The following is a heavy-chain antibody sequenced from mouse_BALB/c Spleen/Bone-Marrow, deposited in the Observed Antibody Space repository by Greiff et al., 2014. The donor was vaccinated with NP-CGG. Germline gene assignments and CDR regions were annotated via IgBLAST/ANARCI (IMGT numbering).Heavy chain of an antibody. CDR3: ARRGNCGAMDY. D-gene: IGHD2-1*01. J-gene: IGHJ4*01. Sequence: VQLQQSGAELVKPGASVKLPCKASGYTFTSHWMHWVKQRPGQGLEWIGEINPSNGRSNYNEKFKSKATLTVDKSSSTAYMQLSSLTSEDSAVYYCARRGNCGAMDYWGQGTSVTVSS. V-gene: IGHV1S81*02. CDR1: GYTFTSHW. CDR2: INPSNGRS.